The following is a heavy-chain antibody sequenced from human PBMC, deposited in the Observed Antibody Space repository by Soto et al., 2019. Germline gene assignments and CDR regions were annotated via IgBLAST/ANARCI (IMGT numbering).Heavy chain of an antibody. Sequence: GGSLRLSCAASGFPFSNYNLNWVRQAPGKGLEWVSSITSSTSDIYYADSVKGRFTISRDNAKNSLYLHMNSLRAEDTAVYYCARPYSGSYSFDYWGQGTVVTVSS. J-gene: IGHJ4*02. CDR2: ITSSTSDI. D-gene: IGHD1-26*01. CDR3: ARPYSGSYSFDY. V-gene: IGHV3-21*01. CDR1: GFPFSNYN.